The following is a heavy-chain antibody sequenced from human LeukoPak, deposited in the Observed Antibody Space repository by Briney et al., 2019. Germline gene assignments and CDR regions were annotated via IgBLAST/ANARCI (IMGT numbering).Heavy chain of an antibody. CDR3: ARVGHGDGVIDF. CDR1: RLPFSGYW. V-gene: IGHV3-7*01. CDR2: INHNGSAV. Sequence: PGGSLRLSRAGSRLPFSGYWMTWVRPAPGKGLFWLGNINHNGSAVYYVDSIKGRFTISRDNAKASLFLQMNNLGVEDTAVYYCARVGHGDGVIDFWGQGALVTVSS. J-gene: IGHJ4*02. D-gene: IGHD4-17*01.